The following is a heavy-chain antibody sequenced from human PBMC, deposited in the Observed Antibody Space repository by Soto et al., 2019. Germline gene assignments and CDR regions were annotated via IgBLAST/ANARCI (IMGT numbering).Heavy chain of an antibody. CDR1: GGSISSGGYY. CDR2: IYYSGST. V-gene: IGHV4-31*03. D-gene: IGHD3-22*01. Sequence: SETLSLTCTVSGGSISSGGYYWSWIRQHPGKGLEWIGYIYYSGSTYYNPSLKSRVTISVDTSKNQFSLKLSSVTAADTAVYYCARAERGSYDDSSGYYYNDGMDVWGQGTTVTVSS. CDR3: ARAERGSYDDSSGYYYNDGMDV. J-gene: IGHJ6*02.